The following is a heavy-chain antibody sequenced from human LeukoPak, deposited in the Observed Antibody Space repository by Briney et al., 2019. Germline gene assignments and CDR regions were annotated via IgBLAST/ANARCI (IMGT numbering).Heavy chain of an antibody. Sequence: ASVKVSCKASGYTFTGYYMHWVRQAPGQGLEWMGWMNPNSGNTGYAQKFQGRVTMTRNTSISTAYMELSSLRSEDTAVYYCAREDTAMDGGIWNNWFDPWGQGTLVTVSS. V-gene: IGHV1-8*02. CDR3: AREDTAMDGGIWNNWFDP. CDR1: GYTFTGYY. D-gene: IGHD5-18*01. CDR2: MNPNSGNT. J-gene: IGHJ5*02.